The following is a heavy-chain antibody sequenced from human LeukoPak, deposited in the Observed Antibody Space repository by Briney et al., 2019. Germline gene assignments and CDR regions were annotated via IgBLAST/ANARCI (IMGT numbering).Heavy chain of an antibody. D-gene: IGHD3-22*01. CDR1: GFTFSRSP. V-gene: IGHV3-30-3*01. J-gene: IGHJ4*02. Sequence: GGSLRLSCAASGFTFSRSPMHWICQVPGKGLEWVAGNSYDGTSEHYADSVKGRFTISRDNSKNTLYLQMNSLKTEDTAVYYCAREGTSSGHCGNFDYWGQGILVTVSS. CDR3: AREGTSSGHCGNFDY. CDR2: NSYDGTSE.